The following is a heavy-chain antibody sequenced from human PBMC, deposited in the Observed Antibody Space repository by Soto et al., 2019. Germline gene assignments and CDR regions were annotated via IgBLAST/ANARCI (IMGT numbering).Heavy chain of an antibody. D-gene: IGHD6-13*01. Sequence: SETLSLTCTVSGGSISSYYWSWIRQPPGKGLEWIGYIYYSGSTNYNPSLKSRVTISVDTSKNQFSLKLSSVTAADMAVYYCARAGIAAADLYWYFDLWGRGTLVTVSS. J-gene: IGHJ2*01. CDR1: GGSISSYY. CDR2: IYYSGST. CDR3: ARAGIAAADLYWYFDL. V-gene: IGHV4-59*01.